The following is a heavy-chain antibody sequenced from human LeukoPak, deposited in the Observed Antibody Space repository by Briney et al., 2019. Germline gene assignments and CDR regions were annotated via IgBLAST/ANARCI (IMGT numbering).Heavy chain of an antibody. J-gene: IGHJ4*02. V-gene: IGHV3-9*01. D-gene: IGHD3-10*01. CDR2: INWNSGNI. CDR3: AKVTYGSGTYGAFDY. CDR1: GFTFDDYA. Sequence: TGGSLRLSCAASGFTFDDYAMHWVRQAPGKGLEWVSAINWNSGNIGYADSVKGRFTISRDNSKNTLYLQMNSLRAEDTAVYYCAKVTYGSGTYGAFDYWGQGTLVTVSS.